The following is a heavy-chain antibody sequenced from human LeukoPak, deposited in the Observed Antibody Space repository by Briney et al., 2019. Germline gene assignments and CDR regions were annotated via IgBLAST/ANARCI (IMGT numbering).Heavy chain of an antibody. D-gene: IGHD5-24*01. V-gene: IGHV4-39*07. J-gene: IGHJ4*02. CDR3: ASKLSMATIYFDY. Sequence: SETLSLTCTVSGGSISSSSYYWGWIRQPPGRGLEWIGNIYYSGSTYYNPSLKSRVTISVDTSKNQFSLKLSSVTAADTAVYYCASKLSMATIYFDYWGQGTLVTVSS. CDR1: GGSISSSSYY. CDR2: IYYSGST.